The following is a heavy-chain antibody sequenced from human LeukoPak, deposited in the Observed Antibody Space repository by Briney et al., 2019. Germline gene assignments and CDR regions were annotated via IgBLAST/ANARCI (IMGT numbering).Heavy chain of an antibody. J-gene: IGHJ4*02. Sequence: PGGSLRLSCAASGFTLSNSVMSWVRQAPGKGLEWVSGISASGGTTYYADSVKGRFTISRDNSKNTLYLQMNSLRAEDTAVYYCAKMDLKYCSSTSCYPYFDYWGQGTLVTVSS. V-gene: IGHV3-23*01. CDR3: AKMDLKYCSSTSCYPYFDY. CDR1: GFTLSNSV. D-gene: IGHD2-2*01. CDR2: ISASGGTT.